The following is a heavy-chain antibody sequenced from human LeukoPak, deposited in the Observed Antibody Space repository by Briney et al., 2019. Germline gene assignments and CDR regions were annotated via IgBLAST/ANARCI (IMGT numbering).Heavy chain of an antibody. CDR2: ISAYNGNT. CDR3: ARDPSYSSSSGDAFDI. Sequence: GASVKVSCKASGYTFTIYGISWVRQAPGQGLEWMGWISAYNGNTNYAQKLQGRVTMTTDTSTSTAYMELRSLRSDDTAVYYCARDPSYSSSSGDAFDIWGQGTMVTVSS. CDR1: GYTFTIYG. D-gene: IGHD6-6*01. V-gene: IGHV1-18*01. J-gene: IGHJ3*02.